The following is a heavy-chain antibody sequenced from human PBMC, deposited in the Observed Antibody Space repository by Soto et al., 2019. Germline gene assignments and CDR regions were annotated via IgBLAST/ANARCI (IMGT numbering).Heavy chain of an antibody. CDR3: ARGRYYDFWSGPPGRYYYGMDV. D-gene: IGHD3-3*01. Sequence: GASVKVSCKASGYTFTGYYMHWVRQAPGQGLEWMGWINPNSGGTNYAQKFQGWVTMTRDTSISTAYMELSRLRSDDTAVYYCARGRYYDFWSGPPGRYYYGMDVWGQGTTVTVSS. CDR1: GYTFTGYY. V-gene: IGHV1-2*04. J-gene: IGHJ6*02. CDR2: INPNSGGT.